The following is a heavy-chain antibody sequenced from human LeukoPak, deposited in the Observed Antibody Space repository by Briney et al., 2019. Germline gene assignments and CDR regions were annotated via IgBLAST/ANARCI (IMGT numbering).Heavy chain of an antibody. Sequence: LRLSCVTSGFTFRRSAMHWAPQAPAGGLDWIAFISYDGGTKYYADSVKGRFTISRDNFKNTLSLQMDSLRAEDTAVYYCAKDLETKYCIGYWGQGTLATVSS. CDR1: GFTFRRSA. CDR2: ISYDGGTK. CDR3: AKDLETKYCIGY. J-gene: IGHJ4*02. D-gene: IGHD2-15*01. V-gene: IGHV3-30*18.